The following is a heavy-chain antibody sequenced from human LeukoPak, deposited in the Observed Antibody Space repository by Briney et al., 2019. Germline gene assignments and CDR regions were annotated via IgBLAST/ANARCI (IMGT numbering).Heavy chain of an antibody. D-gene: IGHD6-6*01. V-gene: IGHV1-2*02. CDR1: GYTFTDYY. Sequence: ASVKVSCKASGYTFTDYYIHWVRQAPGQGLEWMGWINPNTGGTNYAQKFQGRVTMSRDTPINTAYMEVSRLTSDDAAVYYCARAGGEYTRQNWFDPWGQGTLVTVSS. J-gene: IGHJ5*02. CDR3: ARAGGEYTRQNWFDP. CDR2: INPNTGGT.